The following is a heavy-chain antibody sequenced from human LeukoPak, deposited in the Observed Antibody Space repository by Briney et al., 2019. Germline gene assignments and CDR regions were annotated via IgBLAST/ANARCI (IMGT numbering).Heavy chain of an antibody. J-gene: IGHJ4*02. CDR2: ISYDGTNK. CDR3: ASGTGPDY. Sequence: GGSLRLSCAASGFTFSSYAMHWVRQAPGKGLEWVAIISYDGTNKYYGDSVKGRFTVSRDNSKNTLYLQMNSLRAEDTAIYYCASGTGPDYWGQGTLVTVSS. V-gene: IGHV3-30-3*01. D-gene: IGHD1-26*01. CDR1: GFTFSSYA.